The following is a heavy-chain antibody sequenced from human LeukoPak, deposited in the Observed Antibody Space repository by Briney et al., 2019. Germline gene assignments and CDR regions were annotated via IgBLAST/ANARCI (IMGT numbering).Heavy chain of an antibody. J-gene: IGHJ4*02. D-gene: IGHD3-10*01. CDR3: ARGENGSFDH. V-gene: IGHV3-11*01. Sequence: GGSLRLSCTGSGVTFEDYYLSWIRQAPGKGLEWISYVSSTGGDKFYADPVKGRFTISRDNARNSLYMEMNDLIAEDTAFYYCARGENGSFDHWGQGTLVIVSS. CDR2: VSSTGGDK. CDR1: GVTFEDYY.